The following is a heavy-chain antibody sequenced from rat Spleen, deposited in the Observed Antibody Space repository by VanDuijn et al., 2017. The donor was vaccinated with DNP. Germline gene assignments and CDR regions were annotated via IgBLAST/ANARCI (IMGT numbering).Heavy chain of an antibody. CDR3: ARLPGYNYWYFDF. CDR2: ISTSGSRT. V-gene: IGHV5-25*01. D-gene: IGHD1-4*01. J-gene: IGHJ1*01. CDR1: GFTFSNYD. Sequence: EVQLVESGGGLVQPGRSLKLSCAASGFTFSNYDMAWFRQVPGKGLEWVATISTSGSRTYYPDSVKGRFTISRDNAKSSLYLQMNSLKSEDTATYYCARLPGYNYWYFDFWGPGTMVTVSS.